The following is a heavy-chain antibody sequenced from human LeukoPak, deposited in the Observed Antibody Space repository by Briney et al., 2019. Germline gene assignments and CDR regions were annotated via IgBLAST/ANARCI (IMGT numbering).Heavy chain of an antibody. D-gene: IGHD5-24*01. Sequence: GGSLRLSCAVSGFTFSNYWMSWVRQAPGKGLEWVSVMYSGGNTYYADSVKGRFTISRDNSKNTLYLQMNSLRAEDTAVYYCARERPPRDGCNYWGQGTLVTVSS. CDR1: GFTFSNYW. V-gene: IGHV3-53*01. J-gene: IGHJ4*02. CDR3: ARERPPRDGCNY. CDR2: MYSGGNT.